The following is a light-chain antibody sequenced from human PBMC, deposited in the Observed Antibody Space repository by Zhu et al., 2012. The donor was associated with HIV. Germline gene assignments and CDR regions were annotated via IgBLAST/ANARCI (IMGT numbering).Light chain of an antibody. CDR2: GAS. CDR1: QGISNH. J-gene: IGKJ4*01. CDR3: QHPTLYPT. V-gene: IGKV1-9*01. Sequence: DIQMTQSPSSLSASVGDRVTITCRASQGISNHLAWYHQKPGKAPKLLIYGASILQSGVPSRFSGSGSGTEFTLTISSLQPEDFATYFCQHPTLYPTFGGGSKVEIK.